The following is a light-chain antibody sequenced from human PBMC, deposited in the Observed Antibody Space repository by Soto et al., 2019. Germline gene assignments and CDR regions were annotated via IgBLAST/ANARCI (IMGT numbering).Light chain of an antibody. CDR1: QSVSSSC. J-gene: IGKJ1*01. CDR2: GAS. V-gene: IGKV3-20*01. CDR3: QQFGSSWGT. Sequence: ELVLTQSPGTLSLSPWERATLSCRASQSVSSSCLAWYQQKPGQAPRLLIYGASNRATGVPDRFSGSGSATDFTLTISRLEPEDFAVYYCQQFGSSWGTFGQGTKVDIK.